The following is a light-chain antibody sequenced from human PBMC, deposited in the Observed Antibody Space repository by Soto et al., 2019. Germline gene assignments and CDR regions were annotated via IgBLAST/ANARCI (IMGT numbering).Light chain of an antibody. V-gene: IGLV2-14*01. Sequence: QSVLTQPASVSGSPGQSITLSCTGTSSDVGGYNSVSWYQQHPGKAPKLMIYEDSNRPSGVSNRFSGSKSGNTASLTISGLQADDEADYYCSSYTSINTRYVFGSGTKLTVL. CDR1: SSDVGGYNS. CDR3: SSYTSINTRYV. J-gene: IGLJ1*01. CDR2: EDS.